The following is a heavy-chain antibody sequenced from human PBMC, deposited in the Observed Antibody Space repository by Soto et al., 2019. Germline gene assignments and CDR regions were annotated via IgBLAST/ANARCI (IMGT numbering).Heavy chain of an antibody. CDR2: ISGSGGTT. CDR3: AKDGTGCRGIYYQH. J-gene: IGHJ1*01. D-gene: IGHD1-1*01. Sequence: EVRLLESGGGLVQPGGSLRLSCAASGFTFSSHDMSWVRQAPGKGLEWVSTISGSGGTTYYADSVKGRFTVSRDNSKNTLYLPVNSLSAEDTAVYYCAKDGTGCRGIYYQHWGQGTLVTVSS. V-gene: IGHV3-23*01. CDR1: GFTFSSHD.